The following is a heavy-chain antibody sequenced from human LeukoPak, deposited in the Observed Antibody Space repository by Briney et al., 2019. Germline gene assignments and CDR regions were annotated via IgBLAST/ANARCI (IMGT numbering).Heavy chain of an antibody. CDR2: ISGDGGST. CDR1: GLTFDHYV. V-gene: IGHV3-43*02. D-gene: IGHD1-1*01. J-gene: IGHJ3*02. CDR3: AKGTTMYAFDI. Sequence: GGSLRLSCAASGLTFDHYVMHWVRHAPGKGLEWVSLISGDGGSTYYADSVKGRLTISRDNSKNSLYLQMNSLTTEDTALYFCAKGTTMYAFDIWGQGTMVTVSS.